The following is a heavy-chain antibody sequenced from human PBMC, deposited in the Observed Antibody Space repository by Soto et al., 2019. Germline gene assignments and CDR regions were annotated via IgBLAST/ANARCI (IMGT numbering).Heavy chain of an antibody. CDR3: AKTYSSGRGAFDV. CDR2: ISSGNSTI. J-gene: IGHJ3*01. CDR1: GFTFSSYS. D-gene: IGHD6-19*01. V-gene: IGHV3-48*01. Sequence: PGGSLRLSCAASGFTFSSYSMNWVRQAPGKGLEWVSYISSGNSTIFYAVSVKGRFTISRDNAQNSLFLQMNSLRAEDTAFYYCAKTYSSGRGAFDVWGQGTMVTVSS.